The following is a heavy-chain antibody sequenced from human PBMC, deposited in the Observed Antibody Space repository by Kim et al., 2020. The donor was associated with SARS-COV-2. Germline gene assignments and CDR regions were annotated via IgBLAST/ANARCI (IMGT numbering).Heavy chain of an antibody. V-gene: IGHV5-10-1*01. Sequence: GESLKISCKGSGYSFTSYWISWVRQMPGKGLEWMGRIDPSDSYTNYSPSFQGHVTISADKSISTAYLQWSSLKASDTAMYYCAISRSDILTGYNYYGMDVWGQGTTVTVSS. CDR1: GYSFTSYW. J-gene: IGHJ6*02. D-gene: IGHD3-9*01. CDR2: IDPSDSYT. CDR3: AISRSDILTGYNYYGMDV.